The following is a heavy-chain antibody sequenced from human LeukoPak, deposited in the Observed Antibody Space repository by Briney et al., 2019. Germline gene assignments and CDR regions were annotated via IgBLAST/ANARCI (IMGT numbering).Heavy chain of an antibody. CDR1: GGSISSYY. J-gene: IGHJ5*02. V-gene: IGHV4-59*01. CDR3: ARINRQLAQEWFDP. D-gene: IGHD6-13*01. CDR2: IYYSGST. Sequence: SETLSLTCTVSGGSISSYYWSWIRQPPGKGLEWIGYIYYSGSTNYNPSLKSRVTISVDTSKNQFSLKLSSVTAADTAVYYCARINRQLAQEWFDPWGQGTLVTVSS.